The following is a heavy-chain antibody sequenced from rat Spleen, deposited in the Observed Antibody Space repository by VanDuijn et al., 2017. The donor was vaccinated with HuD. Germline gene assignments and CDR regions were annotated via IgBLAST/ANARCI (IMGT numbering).Heavy chain of an antibody. CDR2: ISNSGGST. V-gene: IGHV5-27*01. CDR3: TTAAVGGYSSAY. Sequence: ASGFTFSNYGMTWVRLAPTKGLEWVASISNSGGSTYYRDSVKGRFTISRDYAKSTLYLQMDSLRSEDTATYYCTTAAVGGYSSAYWGQGTLVTVSS. D-gene: IGHD1-11*01. J-gene: IGHJ3*01. CDR1: GFTFSNYG.